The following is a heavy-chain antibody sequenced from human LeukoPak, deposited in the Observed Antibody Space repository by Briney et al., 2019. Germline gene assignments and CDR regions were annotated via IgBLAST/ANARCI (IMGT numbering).Heavy chain of an antibody. CDR3: AQSGLYYYYYGMDV. J-gene: IGHJ6*02. CDR1: GGSISSYY. D-gene: IGHD3-3*01. V-gene: IGHV4-59*01. CDR2: IYYSGST. Sequence: SETLSLTCTVSGGSISSYYWNWIRQPPGKGLEWIGYIYYSGSTNYNPSLKSRVTISVDTSKNQFSLKLSSVTAADTAVYYCAQSGLYYYYYGMDVWGQGTTVTVSS.